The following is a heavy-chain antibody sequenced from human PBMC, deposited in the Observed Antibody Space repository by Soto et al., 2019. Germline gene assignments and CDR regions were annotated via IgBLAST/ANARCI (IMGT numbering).Heavy chain of an antibody. CDR3: ARAGAVAGTGDYYGMDV. J-gene: IGHJ6*02. CDR2: IYYSGST. D-gene: IGHD6-19*01. V-gene: IGHV4-59*01. Sequence: SETLYLTCTVSGGSISSYYWSWIRQPPGKGLEWIGYIYYSGSTNYNPSLKSRVTISVDTSKNQFSLKLSSVTAADTAVYYCARAGAVAGTGDYYGMDVWGQGTTVT. CDR1: GGSISSYY.